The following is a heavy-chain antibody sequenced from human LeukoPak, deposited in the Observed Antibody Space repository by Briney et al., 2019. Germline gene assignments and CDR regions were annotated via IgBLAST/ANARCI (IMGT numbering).Heavy chain of an antibody. D-gene: IGHD3-3*01. J-gene: IGHJ3*02. CDR3: ARDRITIFGVVIVNDAFDI. CDR1: GFTVSCNY. Sequence: GGSLRLSCAASGFTVSCNYMSWVRQAPGKGLEWVSVIYSGGSTYYADSVKGRFTISRDNSKNTLYLQMNSLRAEDTAVYYCARDRITIFGVVIVNDAFDIWGQGTMVTVSS. CDR2: IYSGGST. V-gene: IGHV3-66*02.